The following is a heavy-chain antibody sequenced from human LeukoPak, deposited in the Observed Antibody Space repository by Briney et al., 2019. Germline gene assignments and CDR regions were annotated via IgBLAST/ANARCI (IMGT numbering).Heavy chain of an antibody. Sequence: GASVKVSCKASGYTFTSYDINWVRQATGQGLEWMGWMNPNSGNTGYAQKFQGRVTMTRNTSISTAYMELSSLRSEDTAVYYCARASRQLASFDYWGQGTLVTVSS. D-gene: IGHD6-13*01. V-gene: IGHV1-8*01. CDR1: GYTFTSYD. CDR2: MNPNSGNT. J-gene: IGHJ4*02. CDR3: ARASRQLASFDY.